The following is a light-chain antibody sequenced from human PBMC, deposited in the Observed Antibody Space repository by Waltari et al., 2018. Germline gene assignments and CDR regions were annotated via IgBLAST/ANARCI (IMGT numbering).Light chain of an antibody. CDR3: QQYDTSVVT. V-gene: IGKV3-20*01. CDR2: GAF. CDR1: HSISSNR. J-gene: IGKJ4*01. Sequence: EIVLPQSQGTLSLSPGERATLPCRASHSISSNRLTWYQQKPGQPPRLLIYGAFSRATGIPDRFSGSGSGTDFTLTISRLEPEDFAVYYCQQYDTSVVTFGGGTRVEIK.